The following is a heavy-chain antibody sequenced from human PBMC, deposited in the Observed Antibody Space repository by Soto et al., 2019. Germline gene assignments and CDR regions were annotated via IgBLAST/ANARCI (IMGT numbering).Heavy chain of an antibody. CDR1: GFIFSSHA. V-gene: IGHV3-23*01. CDR3: AKVSSSWYAGFFDL. D-gene: IGHD6-13*01. CDR2: LSDSGGSR. J-gene: IGHJ4*02. Sequence: EVQLLESGGGLVQPGGSLRLSCTASGFIFSSHAMTWVRQAPGKGLEWVSGLSDSGGSRYYADSVKGRFTISRDNSMNTLYLPMKTLRAEDTAVYYCAKVSSSWYAGFFDLWGQGTLVTVSS.